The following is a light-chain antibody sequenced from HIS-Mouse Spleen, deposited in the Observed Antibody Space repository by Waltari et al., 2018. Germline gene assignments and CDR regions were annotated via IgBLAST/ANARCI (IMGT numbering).Light chain of an antibody. CDR2: EGS. V-gene: IGLV2-23*01. CDR1: SSDVGGYNL. CDR3: CSYAGSSTVV. J-gene: IGLJ2*01. Sequence: QSALTQPASVSGSPGQSITTSCTGTSSDVGGYNLVSRYQQHPGKAPKLMIYEGSKRPSGVSNRFSGSKSGNTASLTISGLQAEDEADYYCCSYAGSSTVVFGGGTKLTVL.